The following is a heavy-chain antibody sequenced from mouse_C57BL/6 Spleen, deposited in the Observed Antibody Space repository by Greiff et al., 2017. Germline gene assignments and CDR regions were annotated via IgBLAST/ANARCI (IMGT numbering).Heavy chain of an antibody. V-gene: IGHV1-55*01. D-gene: IGHD3-2*01. Sequence: QVQLQQPGAELVKPGASVKMSCKASGYTFTSYWITWVKQRPGQGLEWIGDIYPGSGSTNYNEKFKSKATLTVDTSSSTAYMQLSSLTSEDSAVYYGARFVETARATSYFDYWGQGTTLTVSS. CDR2: IYPGSGST. CDR3: ARFVETARATSYFDY. J-gene: IGHJ2*01. CDR1: GYTFTSYW.